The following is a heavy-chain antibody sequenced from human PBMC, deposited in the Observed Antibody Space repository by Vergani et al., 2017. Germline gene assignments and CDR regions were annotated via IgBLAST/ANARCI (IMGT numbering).Heavy chain of an antibody. CDR2: MDYSGST. Sequence: QVQLQESGPGLVKPSETLSLTCTVSGDSVISTDYHWGWIRQPPGKGLEWIGSMDYSGSTSYNPSLESRISISFETPKNQFSLRLTSVTAADTAVYYCARDITIFGVVTHMDVWGKGTTVTVSS. CDR3: ARDITIFGVVTHMDV. CDR1: GDSVISTDYH. D-gene: IGHD3-3*01. V-gene: IGHV4-39*01. J-gene: IGHJ6*03.